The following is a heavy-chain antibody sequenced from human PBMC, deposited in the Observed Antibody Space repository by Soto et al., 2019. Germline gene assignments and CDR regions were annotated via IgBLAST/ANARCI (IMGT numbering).Heavy chain of an antibody. CDR2: INPNSGGT. J-gene: IGHJ4*02. D-gene: IGHD6-19*01. Sequence: GASVKVSCKASGYTFTGYYMHWVRQAPGQGLEWMGWINPNSGGTNYAQKFQGWVTMTRDTSISTAYMELSRLRSDDTAVYYCARDPDGSGWEYYFDYWGQGTLVTSPQ. CDR1: GYTFTGYY. CDR3: ARDPDGSGWEYYFDY. V-gene: IGHV1-2*04.